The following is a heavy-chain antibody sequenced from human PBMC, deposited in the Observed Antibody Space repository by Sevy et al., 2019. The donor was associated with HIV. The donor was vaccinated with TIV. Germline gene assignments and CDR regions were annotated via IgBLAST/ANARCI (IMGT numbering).Heavy chain of an antibody. J-gene: IGHJ6*03. CDR1: GYSFTSYW. CDR3: ARRAVMYADFYYHYYMDV. D-gene: IGHD2-8*01. Sequence: GESLKISCKGSGYSFTSYWISWVRQMPGKGLEWMGRIDPSDSYTNYSPSFQGHVTISADKYISTAYLQWSSLKASDTAMYYCARRAVMYADFYYHYYMDVWGKGTTVTVSS. CDR2: IDPSDSYT. V-gene: IGHV5-10-1*01.